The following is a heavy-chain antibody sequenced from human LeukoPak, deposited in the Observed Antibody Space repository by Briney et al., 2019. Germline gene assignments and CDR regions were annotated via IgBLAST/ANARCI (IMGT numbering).Heavy chain of an antibody. J-gene: IGHJ4*02. CDR2: IYYSGST. D-gene: IGHD5-18*01. CDR1: GGSISSYY. Sequence: SETLSLTCTVSGGSISSYYWSWIRQPPGKGLEWIGYIYYSGSTNYNPSLKSRVTVSVDTSKNQFSLKLSSVTAADTAVYYCVRGGYSYGYGLGLLDYWGQGSLVTVSS. CDR3: VRGGYSYGYGLGLLDY. V-gene: IGHV4-59*01.